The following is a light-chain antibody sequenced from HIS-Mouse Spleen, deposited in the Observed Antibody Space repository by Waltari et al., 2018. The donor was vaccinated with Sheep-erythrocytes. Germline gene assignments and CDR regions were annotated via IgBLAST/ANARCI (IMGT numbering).Light chain of an antibody. CDR3: CSYAGSYNHV. CDR2: DVS. CDR1: SSDVGGYNY. J-gene: IGLJ1*01. Sequence: QSALTQPRSVSGSPGQSVTISCTGTSSDVGGYNYVSWYQQHPGQAPKLMIYDVSKRPSGVPDRFSGSKSGNTASLTISGLQAEDEADYYCCSYAGSYNHVFATGTKVNVL. V-gene: IGLV2-11*01.